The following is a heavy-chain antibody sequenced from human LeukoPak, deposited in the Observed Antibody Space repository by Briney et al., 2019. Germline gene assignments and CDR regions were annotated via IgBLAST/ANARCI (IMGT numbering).Heavy chain of an antibody. Sequence: PSETLSLTCTVSGGSISSSSYYWGWIRQPPGKGLEWIGSLHYGGSTYYNPSLKSRVTISVHTSKKQISLKQNSVTAADTAVYYSARLTFHYDGSGYYFDYWGQGTLVTVSS. CDR2: LHYGGST. CDR3: ARLTFHYDGSGYYFDY. V-gene: IGHV4-39*01. D-gene: IGHD3-22*01. CDR1: GGSISSSSYY. J-gene: IGHJ4*02.